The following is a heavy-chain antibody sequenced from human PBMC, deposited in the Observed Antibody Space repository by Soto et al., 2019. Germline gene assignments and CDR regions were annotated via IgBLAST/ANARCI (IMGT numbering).Heavy chain of an antibody. J-gene: IGHJ5*02. CDR3: ARVPAIVLVPTKHPLGASIDL. D-gene: IGHD2-8*02. V-gene: IGHV1-69*01. CDR2: ITPIFGRT. CDR1: GGTFNSYT. Sequence: QVQLVQSGAEGKKPGSSVKVSCKASGGTFNSYTITWVQQAPGQGLEWMGGITPIFGRTNYAQKFQDRVTITADESTNTAYMDLRDLTSDDTAVYYCARVPAIVLVPTKHPLGASIDLCGEGALVTVSS.